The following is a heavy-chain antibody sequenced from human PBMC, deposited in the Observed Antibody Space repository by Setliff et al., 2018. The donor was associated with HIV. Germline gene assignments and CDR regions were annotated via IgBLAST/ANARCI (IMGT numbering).Heavy chain of an antibody. J-gene: IGHJ5*02. CDR2: IYYSGST. Sequence: PSETLSLTCTVSGGSISNSRYYWSWIRQPPGKGLEWIGSIYYSGSTYYNPSLKSRVTISVDTSKNQFSLKLSSVTAADAAVYYCASRAYYYDSSGYLREEGFDPWGQGTLVTVSS. V-gene: IGHV4-39*01. D-gene: IGHD3-22*01. CDR3: ASRAYYYDSSGYLREEGFDP. CDR1: GGSISNSRYY.